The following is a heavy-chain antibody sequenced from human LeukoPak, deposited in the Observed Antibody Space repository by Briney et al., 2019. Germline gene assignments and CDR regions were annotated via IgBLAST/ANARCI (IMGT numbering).Heavy chain of an antibody. D-gene: IGHD3-22*01. J-gene: IGHJ4*02. CDR3: AKYLEDYDSSGYYFGY. V-gene: IGHV4-39*07. CDR2: IYYSGTT. Sequence: MPSETLSLTCTVSGGSISTSSYYWGWIRQPPGKGLEWIAYIYYSGTTYYNPSLKSRVTISVDTSKNQFSLKLSSVTAADTAVYYCAKYLEDYDSSGYYFGYWGQGTLVTVSS. CDR1: GGSISTSSYY.